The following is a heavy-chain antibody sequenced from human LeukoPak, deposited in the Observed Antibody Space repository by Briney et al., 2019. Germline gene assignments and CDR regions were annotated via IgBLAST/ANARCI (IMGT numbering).Heavy chain of an antibody. J-gene: IGHJ4*02. D-gene: IGHD4-11*01. V-gene: IGHV3-43*01. CDR3: AKDITPSSKSGYFDY. Sequence: GGSLRLSCAASGFTFDDYTMHWVRQAPGKGLEWVSLISWDGGSTYYADSVKGRFTTSRDNSKNSLYLQMNSLRTEDTALYYCAKDITPSSKSGYFDYWGQGTLVTVSS. CDR1: GFTFDDYT. CDR2: ISWDGGST.